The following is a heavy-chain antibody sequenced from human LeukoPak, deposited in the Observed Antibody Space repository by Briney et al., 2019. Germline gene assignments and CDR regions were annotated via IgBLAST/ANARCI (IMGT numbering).Heavy chain of an antibody. Sequence: SETLSLTCTVSGGSTSSYYWSWIRQPPGKGLEWIGYIYYSGSTNYNPSLKSRVTISVDTSKNQFSLKLSSVTAADTAVYYCARRAVGAKGSDAFDIWGQGTMVTVSS. J-gene: IGHJ3*02. CDR2: IYYSGST. V-gene: IGHV4-59*08. CDR1: GGSTSSYY. CDR3: ARRAVGAKGSDAFDI. D-gene: IGHD1-26*01.